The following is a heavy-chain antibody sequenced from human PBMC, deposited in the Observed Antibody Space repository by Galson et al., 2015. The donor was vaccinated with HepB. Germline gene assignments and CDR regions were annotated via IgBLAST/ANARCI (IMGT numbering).Heavy chain of an antibody. V-gene: IGHV3-53*01. CDR2: IYSGGST. J-gene: IGHJ4*02. CDR1: GFTVSSTY. D-gene: IGHD3-16*01. Sequence: SLRLSCAASGFTVSSTYMSWVRQAPGKGLEWVSVIYSGGSTYYADSVKGRFTISRDNSKNTLYLQMNSLRAEDTAVYYCARGDAWGELDYWGQGTLVTVSS. CDR3: ARGDAWGELDY.